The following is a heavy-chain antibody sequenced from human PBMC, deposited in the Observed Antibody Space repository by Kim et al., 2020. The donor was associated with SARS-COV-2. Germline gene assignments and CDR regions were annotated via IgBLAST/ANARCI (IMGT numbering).Heavy chain of an antibody. CDR1: EFTFSNYW. J-gene: IGHJ6*02. D-gene: IGHD1-26*01. V-gene: IGHV3-74*01. CDR3: AKQTYRSYGMDV. CDR2: INSDGSTT. Sequence: GGSLRLSCAASEFTFSNYWMHWVRQAPGKGLVWVSSINSDGSTTNYVDSVKGRFAVSRDNAKNTLYLQMHSLRAEDTAVYYCAKQTYRSYGMDVWGQGTT.